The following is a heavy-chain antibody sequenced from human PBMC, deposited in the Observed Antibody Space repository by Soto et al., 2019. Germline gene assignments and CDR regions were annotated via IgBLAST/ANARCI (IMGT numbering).Heavy chain of an antibody. CDR1: GGAIRNYY. D-gene: IGHD3-10*01. V-gene: IGHV4-4*07. J-gene: IGHJ4*02. Sequence: SVTLSLTCPVSGGAIRNYYWRWIRPPAGKGLEWIGRIYTSGSTNYNPSLESRVTMSVDTSKNQFSLKLSSVTAADTAVYYCARDQASGLRSSFDYWGQGTLVTVSS. CDR2: IYTSGST. CDR3: ARDQASGLRSSFDY.